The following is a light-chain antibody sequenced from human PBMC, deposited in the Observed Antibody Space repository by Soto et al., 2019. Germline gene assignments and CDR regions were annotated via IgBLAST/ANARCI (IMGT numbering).Light chain of an antibody. CDR3: QQATSVPWT. V-gene: IGKV1-12*01. CDR2: ATS. CDR1: QRISSW. J-gene: IGKJ1*01. Sequence: IQMTHSPSSVSASVGDRVILTCRASQRISSWLAWYHQRPGKAPKLLIYATSTLETGVPSMFSGSGSGTDFTPTISNLQPEHLGTYVCQQATSVPWTFGPGTKVEVK.